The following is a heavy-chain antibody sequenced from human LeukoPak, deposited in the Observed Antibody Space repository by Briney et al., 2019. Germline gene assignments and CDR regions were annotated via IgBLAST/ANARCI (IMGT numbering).Heavy chain of an antibody. CDR3: GNLD. V-gene: IGHV3-74*01. Sequence: GGSLRLSCAASEFTFWMHWVRQASGKGLVWVSQINGDGSSTSYADSVKGRFSISRDNAKNTLYLQMNSLRAEDTAVYYCGNLDWGQGTLVTVSS. CDR2: INGDGSST. CDR1: EFTFW. J-gene: IGHJ4*02.